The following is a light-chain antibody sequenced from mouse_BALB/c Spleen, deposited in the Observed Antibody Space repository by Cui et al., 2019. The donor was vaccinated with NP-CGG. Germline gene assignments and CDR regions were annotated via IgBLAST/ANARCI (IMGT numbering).Light chain of an antibody. J-gene: IGLJ1*01. V-gene: IGLV1*01. CDR1: TGAVTTSNY. Sequence: QAVVTQESALTTSPGETVTPTCRSSTGAVTTSNYANWVQEKPNQLFTGLIGGTNNRIPGVPARFSGSLIGDKAALTITGAQTEDEAIYFCALWYTNHWVFGGGTKLTVL. CDR3: ALWYTNHWV. CDR2: GTN.